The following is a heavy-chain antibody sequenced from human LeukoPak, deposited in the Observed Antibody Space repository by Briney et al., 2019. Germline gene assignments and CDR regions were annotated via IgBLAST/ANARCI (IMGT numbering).Heavy chain of an antibody. CDR1: GGSISSSSYY. CDR3: VKTRYSSSSHFDY. J-gene: IGHJ4*02. Sequence: TTSETLSLTCTVSGGSISSSSYYWGWTRQPPGKGLEWIGSIYYSGSTYYNPSLKSRVTISVDTSKNQFSLKLSSVTAADTAVYYCVKTRYSSSSHFDYWGQGILVTVSS. D-gene: IGHD6-6*01. CDR2: IYYSGST. V-gene: IGHV4-39*01.